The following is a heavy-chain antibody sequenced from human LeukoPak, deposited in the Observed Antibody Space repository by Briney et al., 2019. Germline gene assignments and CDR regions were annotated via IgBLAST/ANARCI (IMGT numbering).Heavy chain of an antibody. J-gene: IGHJ4*02. CDR3: ARLRYTYGKNFDY. V-gene: IGHV3-7*01. CDR1: GSTFRAYW. D-gene: IGHD5-18*01. Sequence: GGSLRLSCAASGSTFRAYWMSWVRQAPGKGLEWVANINQDGNEKAYVDSVKGRFTISRDNAKNSLYLQMNTLRAEDTAVYFCARLRYTYGKNFDYWGQGALVTVSS. CDR2: INQDGNEK.